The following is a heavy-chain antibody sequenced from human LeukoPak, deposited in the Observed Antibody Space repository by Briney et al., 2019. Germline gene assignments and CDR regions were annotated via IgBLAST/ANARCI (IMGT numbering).Heavy chain of an antibody. D-gene: IGHD4-11*01. CDR1: GGSISSYY. CDR3: ARQTTVAYYFDY. Sequence: SETLSLTSTVSGGSISSYYWSWMRQPPGKGLEWMGYIYYSGSTNYNPSLQSRVTISVDTSKNQFSLKLSSVTAADTALYYCARQTTVAYYFDYWGQGTLVTVSS. J-gene: IGHJ4*02. CDR2: IYYSGST. V-gene: IGHV4-59*12.